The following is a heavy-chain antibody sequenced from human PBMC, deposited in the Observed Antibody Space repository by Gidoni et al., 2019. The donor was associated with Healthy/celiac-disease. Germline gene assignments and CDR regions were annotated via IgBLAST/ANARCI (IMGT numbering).Heavy chain of an antibody. J-gene: IGHJ4*02. Sequence: EVQLVESGGGLVLPGRSLRLFCAASGSTFDDVAMHWVRPAPGKGLELVSGISWNSGSIGYADAVKGRFTISRDNAKNSLYLQMNSLRAEDTALYYCAKDSTPLTYGSGSYWDYWGQGTLVTVSS. V-gene: IGHV3-9*01. D-gene: IGHD3-10*01. CDR2: ISWNSGSI. CDR1: GSTFDDVA. CDR3: AKDSTPLTYGSGSYWDY.